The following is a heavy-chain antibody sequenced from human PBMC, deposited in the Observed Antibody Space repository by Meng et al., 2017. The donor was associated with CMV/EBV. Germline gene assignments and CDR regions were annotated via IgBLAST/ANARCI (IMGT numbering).Heavy chain of an antibody. Sequence: ASVKVSCKASGYTFTGYYMHWVRQAPGQGLEWMGWINPNSGGTNYAQKFQGRVTMTRDTSISTAYMELSRLRSDDTAVYYCASPSRWLAARPWYYYGMDVWGQGTTVTVSS. V-gene: IGHV1-2*02. J-gene: IGHJ6*02. CDR3: ASPSRWLAARPWYYYGMDV. CDR1: GYTFTGYY. CDR2: INPNSGGT. D-gene: IGHD6-6*01.